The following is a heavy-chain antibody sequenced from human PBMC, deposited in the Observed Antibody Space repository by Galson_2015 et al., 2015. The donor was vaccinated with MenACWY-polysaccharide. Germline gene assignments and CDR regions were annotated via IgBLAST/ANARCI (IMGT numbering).Heavy chain of an antibody. J-gene: IGHJ6*02. CDR1: GFTFNSYA. CDR3: ARDYCSRTSCYGLDV. D-gene: IGHD2-2*01. Sequence: LRLSCAASGFTFNSYAMHWVRQAPGKGLEWVAVISYDETNKYYADSVKGRFTISRDNSKNTLYLQMNSLRAEDAAVYYCARDYCSRTSCYGLDVWGQGTTVIVSS. V-gene: IGHV3-30-3*01. CDR2: ISYDETNK.